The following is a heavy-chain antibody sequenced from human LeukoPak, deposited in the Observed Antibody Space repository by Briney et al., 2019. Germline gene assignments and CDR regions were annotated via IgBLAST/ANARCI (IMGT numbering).Heavy chain of an antibody. V-gene: IGHV3-33*01. Sequence: GGSLRLSCAASGFTFSSYGMHWVRQAPGKGLEWVAVIWYDGSNKYYADSVKGRFTISRDNSKNTLYLQMNSLRAEDTAVYYCASTYSSSLWYFDYWGQGTLVTVSS. D-gene: IGHD6-13*01. CDR3: ASTYSSSLWYFDY. CDR1: GFTFSSYG. CDR2: IWYDGSNK. J-gene: IGHJ4*02.